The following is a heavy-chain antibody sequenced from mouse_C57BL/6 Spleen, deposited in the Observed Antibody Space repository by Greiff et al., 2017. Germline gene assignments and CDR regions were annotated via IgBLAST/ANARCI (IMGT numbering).Heavy chain of an antibody. CDR3: ARSDYDVGGPVFAY. CDR1: GYTFTGYW. CDR2: ILPGSGST. J-gene: IGHJ3*01. D-gene: IGHD2-4*01. V-gene: IGHV1-9*01. Sequence: QVQLQQSGAELMKPGASVKPSCKATGYTFTGYWIEWVKQRPGHGLEWIGEILPGSGSTNYNEKFKGKATFTADTSSNTAYMQLSSLTTEDSAIYYCARSDYDVGGPVFAYWGQGTLVTVSA.